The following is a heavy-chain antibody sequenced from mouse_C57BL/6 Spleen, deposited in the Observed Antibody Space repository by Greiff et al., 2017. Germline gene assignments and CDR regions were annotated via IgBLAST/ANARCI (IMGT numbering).Heavy chain of an antibody. CDR1: GYTFTSYW. J-gene: IGHJ4*01. V-gene: IGHV1-74*01. CDR2: IHPSDSDT. CDR3: AIEGNWDVAMDY. D-gene: IGHD4-1*01. Sequence: QVQLQQPGAELVKPGASVKVSCKASGYTFTSYWMPWVKQRPGQGLEWLGRIHPSDSDTNYNQKFKGKATLTVDKSSSTAYMQLSSLTSEDSAVYYCAIEGNWDVAMDYWGQGTSVTVSS.